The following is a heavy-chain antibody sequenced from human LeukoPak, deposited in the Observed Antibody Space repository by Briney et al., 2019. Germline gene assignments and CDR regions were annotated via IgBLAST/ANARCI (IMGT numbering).Heavy chain of an antibody. V-gene: IGHV3-9*01. Sequence: PGGSLRLSCAASGFSFDDHAMHWVRQAPGKGLEWVSGISWNSNSIGYADSVKGRFTISRDNAKNSLYLQMNSLTSEDTALYYRAKDKYSSSLSEFDYWGQGTLVTVSS. CDR1: GFSFDDHA. CDR2: ISWNSNSI. CDR3: AKDKYSSSLSEFDY. D-gene: IGHD6-13*01. J-gene: IGHJ4*02.